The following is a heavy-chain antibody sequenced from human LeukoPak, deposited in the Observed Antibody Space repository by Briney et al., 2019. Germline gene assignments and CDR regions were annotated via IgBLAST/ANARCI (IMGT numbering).Heavy chain of an antibody. CDR1: GLTFNSFG. V-gene: IGHV3-30*18. CDR3: AKGWSSNYFSIDA. Sequence: GRSLRLSCAASGLTFNSFGFHWVRQAPGKGLEWVAVISYDENKKYYTESVKSRFTISRDNSMNTLYLQMTGLRVEDTAVYYCAKGWSSNYFSIDAWGQGTLVTVSS. J-gene: IGHJ5*02. D-gene: IGHD4-11*01. CDR2: ISYDENKK.